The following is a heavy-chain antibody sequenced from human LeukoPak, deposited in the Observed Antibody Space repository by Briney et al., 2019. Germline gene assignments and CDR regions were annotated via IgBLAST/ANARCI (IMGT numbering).Heavy chain of an antibody. CDR2: ISSSGSTI. Sequence: GGSLRLSCAASGSTFSDYYMSWLRQAPGKGLEGVSYISSSGSTIYYADSVKGRFTISRDNAKNSQYLQMNSLRAEDTAVYYCAKDRVFGSTMVEIHYYFDYWGQGTLVTVSS. V-gene: IGHV3-11*04. D-gene: IGHD3-10*01. CDR3: AKDRVFGSTMVEIHYYFDY. J-gene: IGHJ4*02. CDR1: GSTFSDYY.